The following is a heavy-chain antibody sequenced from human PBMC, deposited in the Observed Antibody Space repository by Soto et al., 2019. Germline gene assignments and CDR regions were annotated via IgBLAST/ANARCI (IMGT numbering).Heavy chain of an antibody. D-gene: IGHD3-9*01. CDR3: SRDGYYDNLSDYYGGRDYFVMDI. J-gene: IGHJ6*02. V-gene: IGHV3-30-3*01. CDR1: GFTFSSYA. Sequence: QVQLVESGGGVVQPGRSLRLSCAASGFTFSSYAMHWVRQAPGKGLEWVAVISYDGSNKYYADSVKGRFTISRVNSKNTMYQQMNSRRAEDTAVYYYSRDGYYDNLSDYYGGRDYFVMDIWGQGTTVTVSS. CDR2: ISYDGSNK.